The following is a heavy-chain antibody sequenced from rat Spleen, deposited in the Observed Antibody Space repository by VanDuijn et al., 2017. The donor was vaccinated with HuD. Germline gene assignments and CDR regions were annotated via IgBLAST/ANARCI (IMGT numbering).Heavy chain of an antibody. CDR1: GFTFSDYA. CDR2: ITTTGDTT. V-gene: IGHV5-17*01. J-gene: IGHJ3*01. CDR3: ARGNQWFAY. Sequence: EVQLVESGGGLVQPGRSLKLSCAASGFTFSDYAMAWVRQTPKKGLEWVATITTTGDTTYYPDSVKGRFTISRENAYSTLYLQMDSLRSEDTATYYCARGNQWFAYWGQGTLVTVSS.